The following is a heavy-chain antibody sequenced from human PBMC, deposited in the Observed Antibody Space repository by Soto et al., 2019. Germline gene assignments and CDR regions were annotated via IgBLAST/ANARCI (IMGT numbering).Heavy chain of an antibody. D-gene: IGHD5-18*01. Sequence: GGSLRLSCEASGFSFSSFAINWVRQAPGRGLEWVSYISDDGASIYYADSLKGRFTISRDNAKNSLSLQMNNLRAEDTAVYYCARENSVQAWLHHFDHWGLGTLVTVSS. CDR3: ARENSVQAWLHHFDH. CDR2: ISDDGASI. CDR1: GFSFSSFA. V-gene: IGHV3-48*03. J-gene: IGHJ4*02.